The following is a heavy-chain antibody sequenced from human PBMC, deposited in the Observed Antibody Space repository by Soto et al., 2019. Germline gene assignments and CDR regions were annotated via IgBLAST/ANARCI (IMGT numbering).Heavy chain of an antibody. D-gene: IGHD3-10*01. CDR1: GGSFGGHY. J-gene: IGHJ6*02. CDR2: INHSGST. V-gene: IGHV4-34*01. CDR3: ARRIRIKLQAYYYVTDV. Sequence: PSETLSLTCAVYGGSFGGHYWSWIRQPPGKGLEWIGEINHSGSTNYNPSLKSRVTISVDTSKNQFSLMLSSVAAADTAVYYCARRIRIKLQAYYYVTDVWGQGTTVTVSS.